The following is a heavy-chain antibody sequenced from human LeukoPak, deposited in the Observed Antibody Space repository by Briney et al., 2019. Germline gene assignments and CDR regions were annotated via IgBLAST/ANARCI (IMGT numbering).Heavy chain of an antibody. CDR2: IWYDGSNK. J-gene: IGHJ4*02. V-gene: IGHV3-33*01. CDR1: GFPFSSYG. D-gene: IGHD2-15*01. Sequence: GGSLRLSCVASGFPFSSYGMHWVRQAPGKGLEWVAVIWYDGSNKYYADSVKGRFTISRDNSKNTLYLQMNSLRAEDTAVYYCARDGSLKYYFDYWGQGTLVTVSS. CDR3: ARDGSLKYYFDY.